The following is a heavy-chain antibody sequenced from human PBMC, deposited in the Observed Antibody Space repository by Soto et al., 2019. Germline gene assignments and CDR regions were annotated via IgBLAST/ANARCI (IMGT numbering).Heavy chain of an antibody. CDR1: GYTFTSYA. V-gene: IGHV1-3*01. CDR2: INAGNGNT. J-gene: IGHJ1*01. Sequence: QVQLVQFGAAVKKPGASVKFSCKASGYTFTSYAVHWVRQAPGQRLEWMGWINAGNGNTKYSQNFQGRVTITRDTSANTAYMELSSLRSEDTAVYYCARDSYPSEWRGAIYFHYWGQGTLVTVSS. CDR3: ARDSYPSEWRGAIYFHY. D-gene: IGHD2-2*01.